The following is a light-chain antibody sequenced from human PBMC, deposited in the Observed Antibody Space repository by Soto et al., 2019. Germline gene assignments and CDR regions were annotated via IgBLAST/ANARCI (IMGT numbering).Light chain of an antibody. V-gene: IGKV3-15*01. Sequence: EIVMTQSPATLSVSPGERATLSCRASQSVSNNLAWYQQKTGQAPRLLIYGASTRATGIPARFSGSGSGTEFNLTISSLQSEDFAVYYCQQYNTWSPLTFGGGTKVETK. CDR2: GAS. J-gene: IGKJ4*01. CDR1: QSVSNN. CDR3: QQYNTWSPLT.